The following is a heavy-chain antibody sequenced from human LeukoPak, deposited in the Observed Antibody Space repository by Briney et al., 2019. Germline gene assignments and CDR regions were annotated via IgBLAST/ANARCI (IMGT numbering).Heavy chain of an antibody. CDR1: GFTFSSYW. J-gene: IGHJ4*02. Sequence: GGSLRLSCAASGFTFSSYWMHWVRQAPGKGLVWVSRINSDGSSTSYADSVKGRFTISRDNSKNTLYLQMNSLRAEDTAVYYCAKVSGYQVLLSIDYWGQGTLVTVSS. CDR2: INSDGSST. D-gene: IGHD2-2*01. CDR3: AKVSGYQVLLSIDY. V-gene: IGHV3-74*01.